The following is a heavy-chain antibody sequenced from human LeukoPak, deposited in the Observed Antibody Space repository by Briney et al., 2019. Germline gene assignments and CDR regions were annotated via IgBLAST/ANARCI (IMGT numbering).Heavy chain of an antibody. J-gene: IGHJ4*02. Sequence: SETLSLTCTVSGGSVSSDSHYWSWLRQPPGTGLEWIGHIYYSGSTNYKPSLKSRVTISVDTSKNQFSLKVSSVTAADTAVYYCARMVTSTYYFDYWGQGTLVTVSS. CDR3: ARMVTSTYYFDY. CDR1: GGSVSSDSHY. V-gene: IGHV4-61*01. CDR2: IYYSGST. D-gene: IGHD4-23*01.